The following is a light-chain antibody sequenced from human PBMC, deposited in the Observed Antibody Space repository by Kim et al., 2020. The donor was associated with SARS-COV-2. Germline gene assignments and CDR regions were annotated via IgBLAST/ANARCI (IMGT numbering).Light chain of an antibody. CDR2: DVF. J-gene: IGKJ1*01. CDR3: QQYYNTPRT. V-gene: IGKV1-NL1*01. CDR1: QGISNS. Sequence: DIQMTQSPSSLSASVGDRVTITCRASQGISNSLAWYQQKAGKAPKVLLHDVFRLESGVPSRFSGSGSGTDYTLTISSLQPEDFATYYCQQYYNTPRTFGQGTKVDIK.